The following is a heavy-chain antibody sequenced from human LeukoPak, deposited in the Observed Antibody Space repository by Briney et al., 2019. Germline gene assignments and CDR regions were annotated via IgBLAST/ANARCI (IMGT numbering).Heavy chain of an antibody. D-gene: IGHD3-22*01. CDR2: VNPTSGGT. Sequence: GASVKVSCKTSGYTFTSYYMHWVRQAPGQGLEWMGWVNPTSGGTNYAQKFQGRVTMTRDTSISTAYMELSRLRSDDTAVYYRARVYYYYDSSGILTLYFDYWGQGTLVTVSS. V-gene: IGHV1-2*02. CDR3: ARVYYYYDSSGILTLYFDY. J-gene: IGHJ4*02. CDR1: GYTFTSYY.